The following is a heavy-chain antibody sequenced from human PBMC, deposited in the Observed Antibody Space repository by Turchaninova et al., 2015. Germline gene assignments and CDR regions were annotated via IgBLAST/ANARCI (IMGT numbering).Heavy chain of an antibody. J-gene: IGHJ4*02. CDR3: AGVYPRREHRFAF. CDR1: GYSISSTNYY. V-gene: IGHV4-39*07. Sequence: QLQLQESGPGLVRPSETLSLSCPVSGYSISSTNYYWGWSRHPPEIGLEWIGSVYYSGSTYYNPSLKSRVTVSLDTSKNQVSLKLSSVTAADTAIYYCAGVYPRREHRFAFWGQGALVTVSS. D-gene: IGHD5/OR15-5a*01. CDR2: VYYSGST.